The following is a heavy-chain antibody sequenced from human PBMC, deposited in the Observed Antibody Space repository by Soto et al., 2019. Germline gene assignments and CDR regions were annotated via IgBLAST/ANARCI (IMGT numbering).Heavy chain of an antibody. D-gene: IGHD2-2*01. CDR2: IYYSGST. Sequence: PSETLSLTCTVSGGSISSYYWSWIRQPPGKGLEWIGYIYYSGSTNYNPSLKSRVTISVDTSKNQFSLKLSSVTAADTAVYYCASVPLTTYFDLWGRGTLVTAPQ. CDR1: GGSISSYY. CDR3: ASVPLTTYFDL. J-gene: IGHJ2*01. V-gene: IGHV4-59*01.